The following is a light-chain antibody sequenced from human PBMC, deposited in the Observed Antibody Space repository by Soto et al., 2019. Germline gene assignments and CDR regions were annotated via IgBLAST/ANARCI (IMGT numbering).Light chain of an antibody. Sequence: QSALTQPASVSGSPGQSITISCTGTSSDVGGYNYVSWYQQHPSKAPKLMIFDVYSRPSGISNRFSGSKSGNTASLTISGLQAEDEADYYCSSYTTSSSYVFGAGTKVTVL. CDR1: SSDVGGYNY. CDR3: SSYTTSSSYV. V-gene: IGLV2-14*03. CDR2: DVY. J-gene: IGLJ1*01.